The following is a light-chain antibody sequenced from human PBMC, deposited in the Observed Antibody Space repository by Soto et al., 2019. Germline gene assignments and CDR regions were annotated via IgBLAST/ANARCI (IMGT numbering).Light chain of an antibody. CDR3: GAWDSILMVVV. J-gene: IGLJ2*01. CDR2: DNN. CDR1: SSNVGNNY. V-gene: IGLV1-51*01. Sequence: QSVLTQPPSVSAAPGQTVTISCSGSSSNVGNNYVSWYQQLPGTAPKLLIYDNNKRPSGIPDRFSGSKSATSATLDITALQTGDEADYYCGAWDSILMVVVFGGGTKLTVL.